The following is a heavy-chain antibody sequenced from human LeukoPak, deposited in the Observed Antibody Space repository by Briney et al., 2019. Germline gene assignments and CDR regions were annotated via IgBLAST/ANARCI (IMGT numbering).Heavy chain of an antibody. D-gene: IGHD3-10*01. CDR1: GGSFSGYY. Sequence: SETLPLTCAVYGGSFSGYYWSWIRQPPGKGLEWIGEINHSGSTNYNPSLKSRVTISVHTSKNQFPLKLSSVTAADTAVYYCARETSLLLWFGEINNWFDPWGQGTLVTVSS. J-gene: IGHJ5*02. CDR3: ARETSLLLWFGEINNWFDP. V-gene: IGHV4-34*01. CDR2: INHSGST.